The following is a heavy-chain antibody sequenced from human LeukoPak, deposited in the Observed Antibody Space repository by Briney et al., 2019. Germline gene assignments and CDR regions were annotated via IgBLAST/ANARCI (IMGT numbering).Heavy chain of an antibody. CDR1: AFTFSRYW. CDR2: INEDGSEK. Sequence: GGSLRLSCAASAFTFSRYWTTWVRQAPGKGLEWVANINEDGSEKYYLDSVRGRFTISRDNAKNSLYLQMDSLRAEDTAVYYCASLFVYGSGAEAFDYWGQGALVTVSS. J-gene: IGHJ4*02. V-gene: IGHV3-7*01. CDR3: ASLFVYGSGAEAFDY. D-gene: IGHD3-10*01.